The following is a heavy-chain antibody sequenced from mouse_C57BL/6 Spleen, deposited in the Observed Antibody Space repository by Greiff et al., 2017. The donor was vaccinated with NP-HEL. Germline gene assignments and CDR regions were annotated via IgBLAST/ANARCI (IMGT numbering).Heavy chain of an antibody. CDR3: ARSAWTYFDV. J-gene: IGHJ1*03. CDR2: IYPGSGNT. Sequence: QVQLQQSGAELVRPGASVKLSCKASGYTFTDYYINWVKQRPGQGLEWIARIYPGSGNTYYNEKFKGKATLTAEKSSSTAYMQLSSLTSEDSAVYFCARSAWTYFDVWGTGTTVTVSS. V-gene: IGHV1-76*01. CDR1: GYTFTDYY.